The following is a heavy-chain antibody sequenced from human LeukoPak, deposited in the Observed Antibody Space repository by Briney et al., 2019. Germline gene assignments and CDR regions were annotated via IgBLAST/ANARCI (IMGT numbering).Heavy chain of an antibody. CDR1: GGSVSNYY. CDR2: IYYSGTT. J-gene: IGHJ4*02. CDR3: ARYLGSGKSYSYFDY. Sequence: SETLSLTCTVSGGSVSNYYWSWVRQPPGKGLEWIGYIYYSGTTTYNPSLKSRLTISVDTSNNQFSLKLSSVTAADTAVYYCARYLGSGKSYSYFDYWGQGTLVTVSS. D-gene: IGHD1-26*01. V-gene: IGHV4-59*02.